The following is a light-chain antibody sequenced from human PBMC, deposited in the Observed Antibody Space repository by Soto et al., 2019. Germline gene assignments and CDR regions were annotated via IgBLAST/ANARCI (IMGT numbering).Light chain of an antibody. Sequence: EVVLTQSPGTLSLSPGERATLSCRASQSFSSSNLAWYQHKPGQPPKLIVYSASRRATGIPDRFSGSGSGTDCTLTISRLEPEDFALYYWQRYGGSPPVTFGGGTKVYIK. CDR1: QSFSSSN. J-gene: IGKJ4*01. CDR2: SAS. V-gene: IGKV3-20*01. CDR3: QRYGGSPPVT.